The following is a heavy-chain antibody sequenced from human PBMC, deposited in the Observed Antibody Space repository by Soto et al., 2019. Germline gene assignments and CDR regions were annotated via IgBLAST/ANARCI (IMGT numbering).Heavy chain of an antibody. J-gene: IGHJ5*02. Sequence: QVQLQESGPGPVKPSQTLSLSCSVSGGSISSGDYYWSWIRQPPGKGLKWIGYIYYTGSTYYNPSLKSRVTISVDTSKNQFSLNLSSVTAADTAVYYCARVGYCSGDTCYLAWFDPWGRGTQVTVSS. CDR2: IYYTGST. CDR1: GGSISSGDYY. CDR3: ARVGYCSGDTCYLAWFDP. D-gene: IGHD2-15*01. V-gene: IGHV4-30-4*01.